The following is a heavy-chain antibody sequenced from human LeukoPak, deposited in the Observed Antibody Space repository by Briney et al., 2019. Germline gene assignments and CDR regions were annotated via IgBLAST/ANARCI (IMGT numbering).Heavy chain of an antibody. CDR2: ISGSGGST. Sequence: GGSLRLSCAAPGFTFSSYAMSWVRQAPGKGLEWVSAISGSGGSTYYADSVKGRFTISRDNSKNTLYLQMNSLRAEDTAVYYCAKTAYCGGDCYADYWGQGTLVTVSS. J-gene: IGHJ4*02. V-gene: IGHV3-23*01. CDR3: AKTAYCGGDCYADY. D-gene: IGHD2-21*02. CDR1: GFTFSSYA.